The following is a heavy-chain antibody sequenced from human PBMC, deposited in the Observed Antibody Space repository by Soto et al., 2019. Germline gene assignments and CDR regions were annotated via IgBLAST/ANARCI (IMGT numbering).Heavy chain of an antibody. J-gene: IGHJ4*02. D-gene: IGHD4-17*01. CDR2: ISYDGNNK. Sequence: GGSLRLSCAASGFIFSTYGMHWVRQAPGKGLEWLSVISYDGNNKYYADSVKGRFTISRDNSKNTLWPQMDSLRTEDTAVYYCAKDLLLTTITTVGDWGQGTLVTVSS. CDR3: AKDLLLTTITTVGD. V-gene: IGHV3-30*18. CDR1: GFIFSTYG.